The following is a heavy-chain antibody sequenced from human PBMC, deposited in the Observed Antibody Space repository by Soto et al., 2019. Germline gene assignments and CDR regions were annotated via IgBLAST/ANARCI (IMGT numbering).Heavy chain of an antibody. J-gene: IGHJ4*02. Sequence: EVQLVETGGGLIQPGGSLRLSCAASGFAVSSNYMSWVRQAPGKGLEWVSVIYSDGNTYYADSVKGRFTISRDNSKNTMYLQMNSLIAEDTAVYYCAGGTGAYFDDWGQGTLVTVSS. V-gene: IGHV3-53*02. CDR1: GFAVSSNY. CDR3: AGGTGAYFDD. D-gene: IGHD2-15*01. CDR2: IYSDGNT.